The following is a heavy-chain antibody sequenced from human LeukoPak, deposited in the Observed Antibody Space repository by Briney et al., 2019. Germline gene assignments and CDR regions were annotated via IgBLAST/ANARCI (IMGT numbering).Heavy chain of an antibody. Sequence: PGRSLRLSCAASGFTFSSYAMSWVRQAPGKGLEWVSAISGSGGSTYYADSVKGRFTISRDNSKNTLFLQVNSLRAGDTVVYYSAKGTGRNSSIAASGTWGQGTLVTVSS. CDR2: ISGSGGST. CDR1: GFTFSSYA. D-gene: IGHD6-13*01. V-gene: IGHV3-23*01. CDR3: AKGTGRNSSIAASGT. J-gene: IGHJ4*02.